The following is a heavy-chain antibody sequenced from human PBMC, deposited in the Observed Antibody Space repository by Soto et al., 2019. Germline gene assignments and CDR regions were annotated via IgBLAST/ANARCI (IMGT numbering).Heavy chain of an antibody. V-gene: IGHV3-7*01. CDR1: GFTFSSYW. CDR2: IKQDGSEK. CDR3: ARDGEQWLANWFDP. J-gene: IGHJ5*02. D-gene: IGHD6-19*01. Sequence: GGSLRLSCAASGFTFSSYWMSWVRQAPGKGLEWVANIKQDGSEKYYVDSVKGRFTISRDNAKKSLYLQMNSPRAEDTAVYYCARDGEQWLANWFDPWGQGTLVTVSS.